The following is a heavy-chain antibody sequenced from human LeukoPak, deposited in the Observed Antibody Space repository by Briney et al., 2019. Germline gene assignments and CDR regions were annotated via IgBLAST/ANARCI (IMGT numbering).Heavy chain of an antibody. Sequence: ASVKVSCXASGYTFSSYYIHWVRLAPGEGLEWVGLINPGGDYTNYAQKFQGRVTMTTDTSTTTVYMELISLRSEDTAVYYCARDRPHNWFDPWGQGTLVTVSP. J-gene: IGHJ5*02. V-gene: IGHV1-46*01. CDR1: GYTFSSYY. CDR2: INPGGDYT. CDR3: ARDRPHNWFDP.